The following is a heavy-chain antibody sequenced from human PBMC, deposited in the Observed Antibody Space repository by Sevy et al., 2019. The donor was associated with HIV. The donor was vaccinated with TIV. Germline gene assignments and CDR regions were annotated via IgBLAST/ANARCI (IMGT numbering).Heavy chain of an antibody. V-gene: IGHV3-30*02. D-gene: IGHD2-8*01. Sequence: GGSLRLSCAASGFTFSTYDMHWVRQAPGKGLEWVAYIRYDGSNKYYGDSVRGRFTISRDNSKSTLYVQLNSLRAEDKAVYYCARGRKTTQEWLEELDYYYGMDVWGQGTSVTVS. CDR3: ARGRKTTQEWLEELDYYYGMDV. J-gene: IGHJ6*02. CDR1: GFTFSTYD. CDR2: IRYDGSNK.